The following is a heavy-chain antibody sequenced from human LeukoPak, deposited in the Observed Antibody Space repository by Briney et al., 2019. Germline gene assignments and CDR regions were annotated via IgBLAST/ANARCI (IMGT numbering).Heavy chain of an antibody. CDR1: GGSISSYY. V-gene: IGHV4-59*08. D-gene: IGHD2-15*01. J-gene: IGHJ3*01. CDR3: ARLRYCSGGGCYWGAFDV. Sequence: ASETLSLTCTVSGGSISSYYWSWIRQPPGKGLEWIGYIYYSGSTHYNPSLQSRVTISLDTSKDQFSLKLSSVTAADTAVYYCARLRYCSGGGCYWGAFDVWGQGTMVTVSS. CDR2: IYYSGST.